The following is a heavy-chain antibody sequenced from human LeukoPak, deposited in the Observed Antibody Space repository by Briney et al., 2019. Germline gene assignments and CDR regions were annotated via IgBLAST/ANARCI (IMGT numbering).Heavy chain of an antibody. CDR1: GFTVSSNY. D-gene: IGHD3-10*01. J-gene: IGHJ6*02. Sequence: GGSLRLSCAASGFTVSSNYMSWVRQAPGKGLEWVSVIYSGGSTYYADSVKGRFTISRDNSKNTLYLQMNSLRAEDTAVYYCARDLGSGSYPPSPYYYYGMDVWAKGPRSPSP. V-gene: IGHV3-66*01. CDR3: ARDLGSGSYPPSPYYYYGMDV. CDR2: IYSGGST.